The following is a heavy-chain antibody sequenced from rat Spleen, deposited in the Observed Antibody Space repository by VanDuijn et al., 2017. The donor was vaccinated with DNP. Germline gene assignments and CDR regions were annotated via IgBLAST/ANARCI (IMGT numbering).Heavy chain of an antibody. V-gene: IGHV3-1*01. CDR1: GYFITNNY. Sequence: EVQLQESGPGLVKPSQSLSLTCSVTGYFITNNYWAWIRKFPGNRMEWMGYISYSGSTGYNPSLKSRISITRDTSKNHFFLQLNSVTTEDTATYFCARLILTISTPFDYWGQGVMVTVSS. D-gene: IGHD1-2*01. J-gene: IGHJ2*01. CDR3: ARLILTISTPFDY. CDR2: ISYSGST.